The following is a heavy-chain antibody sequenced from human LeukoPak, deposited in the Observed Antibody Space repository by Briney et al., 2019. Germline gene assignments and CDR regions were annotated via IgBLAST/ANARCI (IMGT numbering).Heavy chain of an antibody. CDR3: ARTILIYYGGNSGHGGIDY. D-gene: IGHD4-23*01. J-gene: IGHJ4*02. V-gene: IGHV1-18*01. Sequence: GASVKVSCKASGYTFTSYGISWVRQAPGQGLEWMGWISAYNGNTNYAQKLQGRVTMTTDTSTSTAYMELRSLRSDDTAVYYCARTILIYYGGNSGHGGIDYWGQGTLVTVSS. CDR2: ISAYNGNT. CDR1: GYTFTSYG.